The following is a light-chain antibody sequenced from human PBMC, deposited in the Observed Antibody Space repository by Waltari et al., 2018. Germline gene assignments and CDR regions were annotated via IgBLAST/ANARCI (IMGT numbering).Light chain of an antibody. V-gene: IGKV1-39*01. Sequence: DIQMTQSPSSLSASVGDRVTITCRASQNINNYLNWYQQKPGKAPKLLIYAASSLQSGVPSRFSGSGSGTDFTLTSSSLQPEDFATYYCQQSYSTPLYTFGQGTKLEIK. CDR3: QQSYSTPLYT. J-gene: IGKJ2*01. CDR2: AAS. CDR1: QNINNY.